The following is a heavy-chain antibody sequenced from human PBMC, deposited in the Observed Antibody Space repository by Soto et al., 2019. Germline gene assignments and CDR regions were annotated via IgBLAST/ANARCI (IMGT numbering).Heavy chain of an antibody. CDR1: WYTFNNYD. J-gene: IGHJ4*02. Sequence: GAPVKVSCKASWYTFNNYDVNWVRQATGQRVGWVGWMNPNSGNTGYAQRFQGRVTMTMSTSITTAYMELSGLRYEDTAVFYCVRAFGAYDSSGSYSYYFDLWGQGTLVTVSS. CDR3: VRAFGAYDSSGSYSYYFDL. D-gene: IGHD3-22*01. CDR2: MNPNSGNT. V-gene: IGHV1-8*01.